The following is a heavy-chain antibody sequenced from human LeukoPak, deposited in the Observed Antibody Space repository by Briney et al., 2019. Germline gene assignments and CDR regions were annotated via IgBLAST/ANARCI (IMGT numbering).Heavy chain of an antibody. CDR1: GGSISSYY. V-gene: IGHV4-59*08. CDR3: ARFSTSLGYCSSTSCYRALGAFDI. D-gene: IGHD2-2*02. J-gene: IGHJ3*02. Sequence: PSETLSLTCTVSGGSISSYYWSWIRQPPGKGLEWIGYIHYSGSTNYNPSLKSRVTISVDTSKNQFSLKLSSVTAADTAVYYCARFSTSLGYCSSTSCYRALGAFDIWGQGTMVTVSS. CDR2: IHYSGST.